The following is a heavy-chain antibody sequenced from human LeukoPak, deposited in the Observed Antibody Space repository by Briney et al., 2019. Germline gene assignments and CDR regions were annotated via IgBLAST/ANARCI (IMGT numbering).Heavy chain of an antibody. D-gene: IGHD3-10*01. J-gene: IGHJ6*03. CDR3: ARTGGYYGSGSSAPSRYYYYMDV. V-gene: IGHV4-61*02. CDR1: GGSISSGSYY. Sequence: PSETLSLTCTVSGGSISSGSYYWSWIRQPAGKGLEWIGRIYTSGSTNYNPSLNSRVTISVDTSKNQFSLKLSSVTGADTAVYYCARTGGYYGSGSSAPSRYYYYMDVWGKGTTVTVSS. CDR2: IYTSGST.